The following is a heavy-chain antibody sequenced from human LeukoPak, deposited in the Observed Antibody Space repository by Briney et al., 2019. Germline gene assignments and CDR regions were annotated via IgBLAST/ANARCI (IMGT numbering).Heavy chain of an antibody. CDR1: GYTFTSYG. V-gene: IGHV1-18*01. CDR2: ISAYNGNT. CDR3: ARDPLLGLHYYDSSGSTYYFDY. D-gene: IGHD3-22*01. J-gene: IGHJ4*02. Sequence: GASVKVSCKASGYTFTSYGISWVRQAPGQGLEWMGWISAYNGNTNYAQKLQGRVTMTTDTSTSTAYMELRSLRSDDTAVYYCARDPLLGLHYYDSSGSTYYFDYWGQGTLVTVSS.